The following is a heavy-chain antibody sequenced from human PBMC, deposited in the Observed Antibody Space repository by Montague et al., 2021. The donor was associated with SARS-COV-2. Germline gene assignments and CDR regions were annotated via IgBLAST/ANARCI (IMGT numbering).Heavy chain of an antibody. CDR1: GGSFSDYY. D-gene: IGHD2-2*02. CDR2: INHSGST. CDR3: ASLTPGYCSSTSCYSDWFDP. Sequence: SETLSLTCAVYGGSFSDYYWSWIRQPPGKGLEWIGEINHSGSTNYNPSLKSRVTISVDTSKNQFSLKLSSVTAADTAVYYCASLTPGYCSSTSCYSDWFDPWGQGTLVTVSS. V-gene: IGHV4-34*01. J-gene: IGHJ5*02.